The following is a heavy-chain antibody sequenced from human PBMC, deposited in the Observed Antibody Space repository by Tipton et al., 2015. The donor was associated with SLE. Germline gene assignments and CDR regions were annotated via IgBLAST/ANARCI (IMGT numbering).Heavy chain of an antibody. V-gene: IGHV4-59*10. Sequence: TLSLTCAVYGGSFSGYYWSWIRQPPGKGLEWIGRIYTSGSTNYNPSLKSRVTISVDTSKNQFSLKLSSVTAADTAVYYCARGDSSSSGHFDYWGQGTLVTVSS. CDR3: ARGDSSSSGHFDY. J-gene: IGHJ4*02. CDR2: IYTSGST. D-gene: IGHD6-13*01. CDR1: GGSFSGYY.